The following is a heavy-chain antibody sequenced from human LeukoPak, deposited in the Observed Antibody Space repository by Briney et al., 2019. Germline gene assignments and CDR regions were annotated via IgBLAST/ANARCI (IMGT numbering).Heavy chain of an antibody. D-gene: IGHD6-19*01. CDR3: ARDPSNTSGYYVYHDY. V-gene: IGHV1-18*01. CDR2: ISCYNGDT. J-gene: IGHJ4*02. Sequence: ASVKVSCKASGYTFNKYGISWVRQAPGQGLEWMGWISCYNGDTRYAQKFRGRVTMTKDTSTSTVHMELRSLRSDDTAVYYCARDPSNTSGYYVYHDYWGQGALVTVSS. CDR1: GYTFNKYG.